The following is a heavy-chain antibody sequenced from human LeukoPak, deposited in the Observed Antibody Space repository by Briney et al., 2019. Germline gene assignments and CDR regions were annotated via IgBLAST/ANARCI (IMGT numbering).Heavy chain of an antibody. V-gene: IGHV3-33*01. CDR3: ARGSGPLDT. CDR2: IWYDGSNK. Sequence: PGGSLRLSCAASGFTFSSYGMHWVRQAPGKGLEWVAVIWYDGSNKYYPDSVKGRFTISRDDSKNTLYLQMDSLRAEDAAVYYCARGSGPLDTWGQGALVTVSS. D-gene: IGHD1-1*01. CDR1: GFTFSSYG. J-gene: IGHJ5*02.